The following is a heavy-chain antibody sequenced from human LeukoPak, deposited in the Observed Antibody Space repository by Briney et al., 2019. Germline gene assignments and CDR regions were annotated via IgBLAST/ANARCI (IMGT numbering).Heavy chain of an antibody. V-gene: IGHV4-4*07. CDR1: GGSFSSYY. J-gene: IGHJ5*02. D-gene: IGHD3-22*01. CDR3: ARDQPDYYDSSGYNWFDP. Sequence: PSETLSLTCTVSGGSFSSYYWSWIRQPAGKGLEWIGRIYTSGSTNYNPSLKSRVTMSVDTSKNQFSLKLSSVTAADTAVYYCARDQPDYYDSSGYNWFDPWGQGTLVTVSS. CDR2: IYTSGST.